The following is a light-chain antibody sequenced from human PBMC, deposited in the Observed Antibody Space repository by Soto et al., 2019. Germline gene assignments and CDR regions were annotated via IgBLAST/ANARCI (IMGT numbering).Light chain of an antibody. Sequence: QSVLTQPASVSGSPGQSITISCAATSSDVGGYKYVSWYQQHPGRAPKLLIYEVSNRPSGVSNRFSGSKSGNTASLTISGLQAEDEADYYCNSYTSTYTGVFGTGTKLTVL. CDR2: EVS. J-gene: IGLJ1*01. V-gene: IGLV2-14*01. CDR3: NSYTSTYTGV. CDR1: SSDVGGYKY.